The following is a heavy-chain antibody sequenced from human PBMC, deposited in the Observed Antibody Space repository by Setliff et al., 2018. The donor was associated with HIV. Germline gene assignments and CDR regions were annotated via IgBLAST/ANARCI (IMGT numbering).Heavy chain of an antibody. V-gene: IGHV3-48*01. J-gene: IGHJ5*02. Sequence: GGSLRLSCVGSGFSFSTYSMNWVRQAPGKGLEWLSYIDRASNTIYYADSVKGLFTISRDNSKNMMYLQMNGLRPEDTAVYYCAKGVKWLDPWGQGTLVTVSS. D-gene: IGHD3-16*01. CDR3: AKGVKWLDP. CDR1: GFSFSTYS. CDR2: IDRASNTI.